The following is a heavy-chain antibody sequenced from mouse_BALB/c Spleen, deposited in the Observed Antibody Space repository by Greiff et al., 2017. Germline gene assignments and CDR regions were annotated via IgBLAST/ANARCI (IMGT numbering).Heavy chain of an antibody. J-gene: IGHJ3*01. V-gene: IGHV14-3*02. CDR1: GFNIKDTY. CDR2: IDPANGNT. D-gene: IGHD6-1*01. Sequence: VQLKESGAELVKPGASVKLSCTASGFNIKDTYMHWVKQRPEQGLEWIGRIDPANGNTKYDPKFQGKATITADTSSNTAYLQLSSLTSEDTAVYYCTSGEAWFAYWGQGTLVTVSA. CDR3: TSGEAWFAY.